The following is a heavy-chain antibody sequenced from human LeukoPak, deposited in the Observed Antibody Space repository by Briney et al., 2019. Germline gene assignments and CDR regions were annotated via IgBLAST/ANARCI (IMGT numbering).Heavy chain of an antibody. CDR3: AKDPTDYDFWSGLAQYFDY. D-gene: IGHD3-3*01. CDR1: GFTFSSYA. V-gene: IGHV3-23*01. J-gene: IGHJ4*02. Sequence: GGSLRLSCAASGFTFSSYAMSWVRQAPGKGLEWVSAISGSGGSTYYADPVKGRFTISRDNSKNTLYLQMNSLRAEDTAVYYCAKDPTDYDFWSGLAQYFDYWGQGTLVTVSS. CDR2: ISGSGGST.